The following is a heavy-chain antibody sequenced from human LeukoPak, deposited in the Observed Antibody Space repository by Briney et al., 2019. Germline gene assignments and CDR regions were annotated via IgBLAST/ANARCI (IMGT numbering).Heavy chain of an antibody. CDR1: GYTFTSYA. J-gene: IGHJ4*02. V-gene: IGHV7-4-1*01. Sequence: ASVKVSCKASGYTFTSYAMNWVRQAPGQGLEWMGWINTNTGNPTYAQGFTGRFVFSLDTSVSTAYLQICSLKAEDTAVYYCARGDCSSTSCYIFDYWGQGTLVTVSS. CDR3: ARGDCSSTSCYIFDY. D-gene: IGHD2-2*01. CDR2: INTNTGNP.